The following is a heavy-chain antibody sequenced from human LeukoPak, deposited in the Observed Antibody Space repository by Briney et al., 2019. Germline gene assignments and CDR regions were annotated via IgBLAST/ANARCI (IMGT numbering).Heavy chain of an antibody. V-gene: IGHV1-8*03. CDR2: MNPNTGQT. CDR1: EYTFISYD. CDR3: ARGSLLGTSTYYGADN. D-gene: IGHD2/OR15-2a*01. Sequence: GASVKVSCTASEYTFISYDINWVRQATGQGPDWMGWMNPNTGQTGYAQNFQGRLTITRNTSISTAYMELTSLRSEDAAVYYCARGSLLGTSTYYGADNWGQGTLVTVSS. J-gene: IGHJ4*02.